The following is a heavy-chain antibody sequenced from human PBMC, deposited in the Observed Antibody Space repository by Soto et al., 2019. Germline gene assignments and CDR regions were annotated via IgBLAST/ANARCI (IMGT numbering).Heavy chain of an antibody. V-gene: IGHV4-39*01. CDR2: IYYSGHT. CDR1: GGSISSSSYY. CDR3: AMSLWFGNTPNWFDP. D-gene: IGHD3-10*01. J-gene: IGHJ5*02. Sequence: QLQLQESGPGLVKPSETLSLTCNVSGGSISSSSYYWGWIRQPPGKGLEWIASIYYSGHTYYNPSLKSRVTISVDTSKNHSSLKLSSVTAADTAVYYCAMSLWFGNTPNWFDPWGQGTLVTVSS.